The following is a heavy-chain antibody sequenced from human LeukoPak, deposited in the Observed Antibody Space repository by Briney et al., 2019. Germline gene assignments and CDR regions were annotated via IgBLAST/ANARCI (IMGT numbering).Heavy chain of an antibody. Sequence: SETLSLTCTVSGGSISSYYWSWIRQPPGKGLEWIGYIYYSGSTNYNPSLKSRVTISVDTSKNQFSLKLSSVTAADTAVYYCARLGTRRILDYWGRGTLVTVSS. CDR1: GGSISSYY. CDR3: ARLGTRRILDY. J-gene: IGHJ4*02. V-gene: IGHV4-59*08. D-gene: IGHD2-15*01. CDR2: IYYSGST.